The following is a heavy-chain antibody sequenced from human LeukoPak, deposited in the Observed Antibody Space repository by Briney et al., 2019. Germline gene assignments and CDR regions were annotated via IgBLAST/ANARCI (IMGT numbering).Heavy chain of an antibody. V-gene: IGHV3-20*04. CDR1: GFTLDDSG. CDR3: ARASSYLNWDDAFDI. J-gene: IGHJ3*02. CDR2: VNWNGGST. D-gene: IGHD1-26*01. Sequence: GGSLRLSCAASGFTLDDSGMSWVCQALGKRLECVSGVNWNGGSTGYADSVKGRFTISRDNAKNSLYLQMNSLRAEDTALYYCARASSYLNWDDAFDIWGQGTMVTVSS.